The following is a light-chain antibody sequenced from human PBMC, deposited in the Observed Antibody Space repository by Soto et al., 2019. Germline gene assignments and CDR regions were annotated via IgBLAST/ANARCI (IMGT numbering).Light chain of an antibody. CDR1: SSDVGGYNY. CDR3: SSYTSSSTYV. V-gene: IGLV2-14*01. CDR2: EVS. Sequence: QSVLTQPACVCGSPGQSITISCTGASSDVGGYNYVSWYQQHPGKAPKLMIYEVSNRPSGVSNRFSGSKSGNTASLTISGLQAEDEADYYCSSYTSSSTYVFGTGTKVTVL. J-gene: IGLJ1*01.